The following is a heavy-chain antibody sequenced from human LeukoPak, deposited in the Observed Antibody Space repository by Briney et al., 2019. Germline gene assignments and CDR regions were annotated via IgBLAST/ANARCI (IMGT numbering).Heavy chain of an antibody. Sequence: GASVKVSCKASGYTFTSYGISWVRQAPGQGLEWMGWISAYNGNTNYAQKFQGRVTMTRDTSITTAYMELTRLTSDDTAVYYCARDFWTGFYAKYWGQGTLVTVSS. V-gene: IGHV1-18*01. J-gene: IGHJ4*02. CDR1: GYTFTSYG. CDR2: ISAYNGNT. D-gene: IGHD3-3*01. CDR3: ARDFWTGFYAKY.